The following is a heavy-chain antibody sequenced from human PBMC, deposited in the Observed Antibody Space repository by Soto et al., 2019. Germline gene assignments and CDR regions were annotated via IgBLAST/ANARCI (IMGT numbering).Heavy chain of an antibody. CDR1: GGSISSGGYY. Sequence: SQTLSLTCTVSGGSISSGGYYLSWIRQHPGKGLEWIGYIYYSGSTYYNPSLKSRVTISVDTSKNQFSLKLSSVTAADTAVYYCARGSSWYDGGYNWFDPWGQGTLVTVSS. D-gene: IGHD6-13*01. V-gene: IGHV4-31*03. J-gene: IGHJ5*02. CDR3: ARGSSWYDGGYNWFDP. CDR2: IYYSGST.